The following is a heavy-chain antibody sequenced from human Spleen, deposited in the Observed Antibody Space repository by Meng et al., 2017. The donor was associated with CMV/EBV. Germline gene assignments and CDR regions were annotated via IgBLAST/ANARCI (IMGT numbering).Heavy chain of an antibody. J-gene: IGHJ4*02. D-gene: IGHD4-17*01. CDR1: GFTFSRYD. CDR3: AKGSTVFEY. V-gene: IGHV3-30*02. Sequence: LRLSGAGSGFTFSRYDMHWVRQAPGKGLEWVAFIRYDGSNKYYADSVKGRFTISRDNSKNTLYLQMNSLRAEDTAVYYCAKGSTVFEYWGQGTLVTVSS. CDR2: IRYDGSNK.